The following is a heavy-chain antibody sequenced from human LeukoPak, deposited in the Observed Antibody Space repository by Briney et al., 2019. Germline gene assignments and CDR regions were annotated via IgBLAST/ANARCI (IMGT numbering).Heavy chain of an antibody. CDR3: ARVRCSGGSCYPLYFDY. CDR1: GGSISSSRYY. D-gene: IGHD2-15*01. Sequence: SETLSLTCTVSGGSISSSRYYWGWIRQPPGKGLEWIGSIDYSGSTYYNPSLKSRVTISVDTSKNQFSLKLSSVTAADTAVYYCARVRCSGGSCYPLYFDYWGQGTLVTVSS. CDR2: IDYSGST. J-gene: IGHJ4*02. V-gene: IGHV4-39*01.